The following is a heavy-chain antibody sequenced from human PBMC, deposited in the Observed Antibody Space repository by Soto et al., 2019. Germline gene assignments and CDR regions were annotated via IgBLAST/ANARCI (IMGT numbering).Heavy chain of an antibody. CDR2: INPNSGGT. V-gene: IGHV1-2*02. Sequence: GASVKVSCKASVYTFTGYYMHWVRQAPGQGLEWMGWINPNSGGTNYAQKFQGRVTMTRDTSISTAYMELSRLRSDDTAVYYCATSGYSYGYYYYYGMDVWGQGTTVT. D-gene: IGHD5-18*01. CDR1: VYTFTGYY. J-gene: IGHJ6*02. CDR3: ATSGYSYGYYYYYGMDV.